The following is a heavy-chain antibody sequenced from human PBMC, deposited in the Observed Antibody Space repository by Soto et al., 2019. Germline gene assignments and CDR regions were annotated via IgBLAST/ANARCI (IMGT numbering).Heavy chain of an antibody. CDR3: ARDWYYYGSGSRSYYGMDV. D-gene: IGHD3-10*01. CDR1: GGSISSGVYY. CDR2: IYYSGST. Sequence: PSETLSLTCTVSGGSISSGVYYWSWIRQHPGKGLEWIGYIYYSGSTYYNPSLKSRVTISVDTSKNQFSLKLSSVTAADTAVYYCARDWYYYGSGSRSYYGMDVWGQGTTVTVSS. V-gene: IGHV4-31*03. J-gene: IGHJ6*02.